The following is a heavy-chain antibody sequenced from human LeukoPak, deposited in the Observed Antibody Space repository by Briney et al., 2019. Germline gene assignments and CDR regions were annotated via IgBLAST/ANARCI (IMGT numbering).Heavy chain of an antibody. V-gene: IGHV1-8*01. Sequence: ASVKVSCKVSGYTFTNYNIHWVRQASGHGLEWMGGMNPNSGNTDSTQKFQGKLSMTRDTSVSTAYMELTSLRSDDTAVYYCARRVADHFDYWGQGTLVTVSS. CDR1: GYTFTNYN. J-gene: IGHJ4*02. CDR3: ARRVADHFDY. D-gene: IGHD6-19*01. CDR2: MNPNSGNT.